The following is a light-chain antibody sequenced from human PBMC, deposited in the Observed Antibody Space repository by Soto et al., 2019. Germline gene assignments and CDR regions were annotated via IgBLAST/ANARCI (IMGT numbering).Light chain of an antibody. CDR2: GAS. J-gene: IGKJ4*01. CDR1: QSLSNSF. CDR3: QQYGRLPLS. Sequence: EILLTQSPSTLSLSPGDRATLSCRASQSLSNSFLAWYQQRPGQTPRLLISGASIRATDIPDRFSGSGSGTDFTLTISRLEPEDFAVYFCQQYGRLPLSFGGGTKVDIK. V-gene: IGKV3-20*01.